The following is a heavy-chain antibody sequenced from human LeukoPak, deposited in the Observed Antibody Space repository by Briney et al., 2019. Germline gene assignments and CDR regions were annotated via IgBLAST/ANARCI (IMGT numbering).Heavy chain of an antibody. CDR2: ISGSGGST. CDR1: GFTFSSYA. D-gene: IGHD4-17*01. CDR3: AKDNDYGEYVSGLGGFDY. V-gene: IGHV3-23*01. J-gene: IGHJ4*02. Sequence: PGGSLRLSCAASGFTFSSYAMSWVRQAPGKGLEWVSAISGSGGSTYYADSVKGRFTISRDNSKNTLYLQMNSPRAEDTAVYYCAKDNDYGEYVSGLGGFDYWGQGTLVTVSS.